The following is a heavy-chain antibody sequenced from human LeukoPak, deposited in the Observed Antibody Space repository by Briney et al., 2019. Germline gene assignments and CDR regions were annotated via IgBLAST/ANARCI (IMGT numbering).Heavy chain of an antibody. Sequence: ASVKVSCKTSGGTFNNSAISWVRQAPGQGLEWLGGIMPLFGTAGYAQKFQGRVTITKDESTRTVYLELTSLTSDDTAVYYCARDAHGDYGPGWFDPWGQGTLVSVSS. V-gene: IGHV1-69*05. D-gene: IGHD4-17*01. CDR3: ARDAHGDYGPGWFDP. J-gene: IGHJ5*02. CDR2: IMPLFGTA. CDR1: GGTFNNSA.